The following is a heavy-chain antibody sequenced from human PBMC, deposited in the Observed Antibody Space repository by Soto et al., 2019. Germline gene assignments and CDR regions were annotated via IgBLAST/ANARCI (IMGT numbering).Heavy chain of an antibody. CDR2: IIPIFGTA. Sequence: QVQLVQSGAEVKKPGSSVKVSCKASGSTFSRNNISWVRQAPGQGLEWMGGIIPIFGTANYAQKFQGRVTITADESTSTAYMELNRLRSEDTAVYYCSRQFDYDSSSGYYYAYWGQGTLVTVSS. J-gene: IGHJ4*02. V-gene: IGHV1-69*01. CDR1: GSTFSRNN. D-gene: IGHD3-22*01. CDR3: SRQFDYDSSSGYYYAY.